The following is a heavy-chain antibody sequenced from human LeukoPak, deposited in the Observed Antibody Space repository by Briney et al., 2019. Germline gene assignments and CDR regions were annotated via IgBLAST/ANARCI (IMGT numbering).Heavy chain of an antibody. CDR1: GFTFSSYS. Sequence: PGGSLRLSCAASGFTFSSYSMNWVRQAPGKGLEWVSSISSSSYIYYADSVKGRFTISRDNAKNSLYLQMNSLRAEDTAVYYCARGLAGNAFDIWGQGTMVTVSS. CDR2: ISSSSYI. J-gene: IGHJ3*02. V-gene: IGHV3-21*01. D-gene: IGHD1-26*01. CDR3: ARGLAGNAFDI.